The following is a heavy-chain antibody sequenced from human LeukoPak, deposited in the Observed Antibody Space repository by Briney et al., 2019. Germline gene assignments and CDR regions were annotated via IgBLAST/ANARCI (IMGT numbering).Heavy chain of an antibody. J-gene: IGHJ4*02. CDR2: IYYSGST. CDR3: ARVFRRDGYKSFDY. D-gene: IGHD5-24*01. CDR1: GGSISSYY. V-gene: IGHV4-59*01. Sequence: SETLSLTCTVSGGSISSYYWSWIRQPPGRGLEWIGYIYYSGSTNYNPSLKSRVTISVDTSKNQFSLKLSSVTAADTAVYYCARVFRRDGYKSFDYWGQGTLVTVSS.